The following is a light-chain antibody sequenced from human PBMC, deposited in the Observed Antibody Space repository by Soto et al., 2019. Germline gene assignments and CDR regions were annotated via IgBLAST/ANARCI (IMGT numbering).Light chain of an antibody. J-gene: IGKJ1*01. Sequence: DIQMTQSPSSLSACVGDRVTITCRASQSISSYLNWYQQKQGKXPKXLIYAASSLQSGVPSRFSGSGSGTDLTITISSLQPEDGATYDGQQSYSTSWTFGQGTKVDIK. CDR2: AAS. CDR3: QQSYSTSWT. V-gene: IGKV1-39*01. CDR1: QSISSY.